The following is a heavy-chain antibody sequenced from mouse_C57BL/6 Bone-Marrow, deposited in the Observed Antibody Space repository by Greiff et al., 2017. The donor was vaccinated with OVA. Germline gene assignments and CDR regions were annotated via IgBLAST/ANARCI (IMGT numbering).Heavy chain of an antibody. D-gene: IGHD1-1*01. CDR2: IHPNSGST. CDR1: GYTFTSYW. CDR3: ARDGDYGSSYPAWFAY. J-gene: IGHJ3*01. V-gene: IGHV1-64*01. Sequence: QVQLQQPGAELVKPGASVKLSCKASGYTFTSYWMHWVKQRPGQGLEWIGMIHPNSGSTNYNEKFKSKATLTVDKSSSTAYMQLSSLTSADSAVYYCARDGDYGSSYPAWFAYWGQGTLVTVSA.